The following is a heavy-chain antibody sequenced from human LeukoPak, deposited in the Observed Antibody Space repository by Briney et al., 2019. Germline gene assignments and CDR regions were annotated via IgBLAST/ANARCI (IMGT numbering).Heavy chain of an antibody. CDR1: GYTFTGYY. D-gene: IGHD5-24*01. Sequence: ASVKVSCKASGYTFTGYYIHWVRQAPGQGLEWMGIINPSGGSTSYAQKFQGRVTMTRDTSTSTVYMELSSLRSEDTAVYYCARDPYRGMATPQIDYWGQGTLVTVSS. J-gene: IGHJ4*02. CDR2: INPSGGST. CDR3: ARDPYRGMATPQIDY. V-gene: IGHV1-46*01.